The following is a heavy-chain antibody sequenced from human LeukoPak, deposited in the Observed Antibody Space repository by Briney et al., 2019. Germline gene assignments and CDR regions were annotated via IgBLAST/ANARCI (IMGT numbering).Heavy chain of an antibody. Sequence: PSETLSLTCTVSGGSITSGGFFWSWIRQHPGKGLEWIGYIYHSGTSYYNPSLSSRVSISVDTSKDQFSLRLTSMTAADTAIYYCARVVGGARSSGYSILHFDYWGQGTLVTVSS. CDR1: GGSITSGGFF. CDR3: ARVVGGARSSGYSILHFDY. V-gene: IGHV4-31*03. J-gene: IGHJ4*02. CDR2: IYHSGTS. D-gene: IGHD3-22*01.